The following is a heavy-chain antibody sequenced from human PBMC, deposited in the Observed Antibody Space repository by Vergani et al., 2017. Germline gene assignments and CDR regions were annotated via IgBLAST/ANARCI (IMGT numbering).Heavy chain of an antibody. CDR2: INYSGST. J-gene: IGHJ5*02. Sequence: QVQLQESGPGLVKPSETLSLTCPFSGGSISSYYWSWIRQPPGKGLEWIEYINYSGSTNYNPSLKSRVTISVDTSKNQFYLKLSSVTAADTAVYYCARQDGVXFDPWGQGTRVTVSS. CDR3: ARQDGVXFDP. CDR1: GGSISSYY. V-gene: IGHV4-59*08.